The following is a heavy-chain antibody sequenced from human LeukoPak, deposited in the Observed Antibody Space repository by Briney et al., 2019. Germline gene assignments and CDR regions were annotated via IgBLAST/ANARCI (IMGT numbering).Heavy chain of an antibody. J-gene: IGHJ4*02. CDR2: ISYGGST. D-gene: IGHD5-18*01. CDR1: GGSISSYY. CDR3: ARSQAAMVFDY. V-gene: IGHV4-59*01. Sequence: SETLSLTCTVSGGSISSYYWSWIRQPPGKGLEWIGYISYGGSTNYNPSLKSRVTISVDTSKKQFSLKLSSVTAADTAVYYCARSQAAMVFDYWGQGTLVTVSS.